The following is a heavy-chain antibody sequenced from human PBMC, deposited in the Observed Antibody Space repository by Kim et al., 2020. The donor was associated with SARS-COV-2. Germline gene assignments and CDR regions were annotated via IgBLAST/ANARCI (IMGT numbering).Heavy chain of an antibody. CDR2: ISSSSSYI. D-gene: IGHD4-4*01. CDR3: ARDRPTVTTDYYGMDV. CDR1: GFTFSSYS. V-gene: IGHV3-21*01. J-gene: IGHJ6*02. Sequence: GGSLRLSCAASGFTFSSYSMNWVRQAPGKGLEWVSSISSSSSYIYYADSVKGRFTISRDNAKNSLYLQMNSLRAEDTAVYYCARDRPTVTTDYYGMDVWGQGTTVTVSS.